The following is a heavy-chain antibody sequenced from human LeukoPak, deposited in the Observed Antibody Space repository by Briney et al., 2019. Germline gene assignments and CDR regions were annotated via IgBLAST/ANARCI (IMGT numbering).Heavy chain of an antibody. D-gene: IGHD4-17*01. J-gene: IGHJ4*02. CDR1: GFSFSNYA. CDR3: AKHYEALDY. Sequence: PGGSLRLSCAASGFSFSNYAFHWVRQAPGKGLEYISIVSSNGGSTYYATSVKGRFTISRDNSKNTLYLQMNSLRAEDTAVYYCAKHYEALDYWGQGTLVTVSS. CDR2: VSSNGGST. V-gene: IGHV3-64*01.